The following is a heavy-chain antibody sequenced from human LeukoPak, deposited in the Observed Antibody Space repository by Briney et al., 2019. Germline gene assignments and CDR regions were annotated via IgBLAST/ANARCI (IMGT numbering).Heavy chain of an antibody. CDR3: ARDASPYCSNSCYHNY. J-gene: IGHJ4*02. V-gene: IGHV3-30-3*01. Sequence: QSGGSLRLSCAASGFTFSSYAMHWVRQAPGKGLEWVAVISYDGSNKYYADSVKGRFTISRDNSKNTLYLQMNSLRAEDTALYYCARDASPYCSNSCYHNYWGQGTLVTVSS. CDR2: ISYDGSNK. CDR1: GFTFSSYA. D-gene: IGHD2-2*01.